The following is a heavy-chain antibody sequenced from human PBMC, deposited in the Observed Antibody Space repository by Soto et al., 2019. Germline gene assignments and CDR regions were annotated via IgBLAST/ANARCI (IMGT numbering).Heavy chain of an antibody. D-gene: IGHD4-17*01. J-gene: IGHJ4*02. Sequence: QVQLVQSGAEVKKPGSSVKVSCKASGGTFSSYTISWVRQAPGQGLEWMGRIIPILGIANYAQKFQGRVTITADKSTSTAYMELSSVRSEDTAVYYCASEVDYGDLPAPRAWYFDYWGQGTLVTVSS. V-gene: IGHV1-69*02. CDR1: GGTFSSYT. CDR2: IIPILGIA. CDR3: ASEVDYGDLPAPRAWYFDY.